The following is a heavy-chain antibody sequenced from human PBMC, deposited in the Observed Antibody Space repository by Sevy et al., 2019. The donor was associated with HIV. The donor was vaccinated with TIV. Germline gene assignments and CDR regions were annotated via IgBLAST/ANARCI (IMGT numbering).Heavy chain of an antibody. CDR2: IIPIFGTA. Sequence: ASVKVSCKASGGTFSSYAISWVRQAPGQGLEWMGGIIPIFGTANYAQKFQGRVTITADESTSTAYMELSSLRSEDTAVYYCARDGHTVTTRDDDFDIWGQGTMVTVSS. D-gene: IGHD4-4*01. J-gene: IGHJ3*02. V-gene: IGHV1-69*13. CDR3: ARDGHTVTTRDDDFDI. CDR1: GGTFSSYA.